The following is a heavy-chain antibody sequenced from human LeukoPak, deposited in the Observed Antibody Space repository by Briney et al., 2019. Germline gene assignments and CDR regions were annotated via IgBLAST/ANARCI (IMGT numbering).Heavy chain of an antibody. V-gene: IGHV3-43*02. J-gene: IGHJ4*02. CDR3: ALFGESTDYYFDY. Sequence: GGSLRLSCAASGFTFDDYAMHWVRQAPGKGLEWVSLISGDGGNTHYADSVKGRFTISRDNSKNSPYLQMNSLRTEDTALYYCALFGESTDYYFDYWGQGTLITVSS. D-gene: IGHD3-10*02. CDR2: ISGDGGNT. CDR1: GFTFDDYA.